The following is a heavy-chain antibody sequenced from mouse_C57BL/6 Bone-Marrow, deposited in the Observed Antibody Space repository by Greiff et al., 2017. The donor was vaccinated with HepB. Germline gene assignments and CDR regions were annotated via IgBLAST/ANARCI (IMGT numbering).Heavy chain of an antibody. V-gene: IGHV1-15*01. D-gene: IGHD2-5*01. J-gene: IGHJ3*01. Sequence: VKLKQSGAELVRPGASVTLSCKASGYTFTDYEMHWVKQTPVHGLEWIGAIDPETGGTAYNQKFKGKAILTADKSSSTAYMELRSLTSEDSAVYYCTRRSNYLAWFAYWGQGTLVTVSA. CDR3: TRRSNYLAWFAY. CDR1: GYTFTDYE. CDR2: IDPETGGT.